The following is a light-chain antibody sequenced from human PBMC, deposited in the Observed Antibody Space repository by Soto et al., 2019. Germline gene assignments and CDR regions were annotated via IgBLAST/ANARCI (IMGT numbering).Light chain of an antibody. Sequence: QSVLTQPASVSGSPGQSITISCTGTNSDVGGYNYVSWYQQHPGKAPKLMIYDVSSRPSGVSNRFSGSKSGNTASLTISGLQAEDEADYYCNSYTTSNTRVFGGGTRSPS. CDR3: NSYTTSNTRV. CDR2: DVS. V-gene: IGLV2-14*01. CDR1: NSDVGGYNY. J-gene: IGLJ3*02.